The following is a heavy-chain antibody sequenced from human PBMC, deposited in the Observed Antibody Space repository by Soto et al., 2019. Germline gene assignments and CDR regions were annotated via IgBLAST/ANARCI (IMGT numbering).Heavy chain of an antibody. CDR3: AKAGSSTIYYYYGMDV. J-gene: IGHJ6*02. CDR2: ISGSGGST. D-gene: IGHD6-6*01. V-gene: IGHV3-23*01. Sequence: PGGSLRLSCAASGFTFSSYAMSWVRQAPGKGLGWVSAISGSGGSTYYADSVKGRFTISRDNSKNTLYLQMNSLRAEDTAVYYCAKAGSSTIYYYYGMDVWGQGTTVTVS. CDR1: GFTFSSYA.